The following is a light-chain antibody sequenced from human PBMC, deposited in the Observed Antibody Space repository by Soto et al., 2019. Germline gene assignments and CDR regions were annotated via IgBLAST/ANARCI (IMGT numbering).Light chain of an antibody. CDR2: EVK. V-gene: IGLV2-14*01. J-gene: IGLJ1*01. CDR3: SSNILKSTV. CDR1: SSDVGDYKT. Sequence: QSALTQPASVSGSPGQSITISCTGTSSDVGDYKTVSWYQQHPGKAPKFMIYEVKNRPSGVPSRFSGSRSGNTASLTISGLQAEDEAVYYCSSNILKSTVFGTGTKVTVL.